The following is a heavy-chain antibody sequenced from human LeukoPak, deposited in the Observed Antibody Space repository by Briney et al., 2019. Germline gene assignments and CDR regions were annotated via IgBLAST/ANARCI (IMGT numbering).Heavy chain of an antibody. V-gene: IGHV1-3*01. CDR1: GYTLTNYA. Sequence: ASVKVSCKASGYTLTNYAIHWVRQAPGQRLEWMGWFNSDTGNTEYSQKFQGRVTISRDTSANTAYMELNRLRPEDTAVFYCVRGGPNKSGWTLDYWGQGTLVTVSS. CDR3: VRGGPNKSGWTLDY. J-gene: IGHJ4*02. D-gene: IGHD6-19*01. CDR2: FNSDTGNT.